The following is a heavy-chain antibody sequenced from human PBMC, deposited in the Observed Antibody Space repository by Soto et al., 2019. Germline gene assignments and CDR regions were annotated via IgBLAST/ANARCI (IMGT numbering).Heavy chain of an antibody. D-gene: IGHD2-2*01. V-gene: IGHV4-59*01. CDR1: GGSISSYY. J-gene: IGHJ4*02. CDR3: ARYVGLRIVVVPAAMGFDY. Sequence: PSETLSLTCTVSGGSISSYYWSWIRQPPGKGLEWIGYIYYSGSTNYNPSLESRVTISVDTSKSQFSLKLSSVTAADTAVYYCARYVGLRIVVVPAAMGFDYWGQGTLVTVSS. CDR2: IYYSGST.